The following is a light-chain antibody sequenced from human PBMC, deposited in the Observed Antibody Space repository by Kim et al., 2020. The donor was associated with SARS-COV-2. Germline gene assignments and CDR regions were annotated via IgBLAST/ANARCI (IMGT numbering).Light chain of an antibody. Sequence: DIQLTQSPSFLCASVGDRVTITCRASQGISSYLAWYQQKPGKAPKLLIYAASTLQSGVPSRFSGSGSGTEFTLTISSLQPEDFATYYCQQLNSYPRTFGQGTKLEI. J-gene: IGKJ2*01. V-gene: IGKV1-9*01. CDR1: QGISSY. CDR3: QQLNSYPRT. CDR2: AAS.